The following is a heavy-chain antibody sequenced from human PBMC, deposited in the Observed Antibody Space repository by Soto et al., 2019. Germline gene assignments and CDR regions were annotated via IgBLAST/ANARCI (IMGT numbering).Heavy chain of an antibody. CDR3: ARDPLYDILTGYSPEGFDY. V-gene: IGHV1-46*01. Sequence: ASVKVSCKASGYTFTSYYMHWVRQAPGQGLEWMGIINPSGGSTSYAQKFQGRVTMTRDTSTSTVYMELSSLRSEDTAVYYCARDPLYDILTGYSPEGFDYWGQGTLVTVSS. J-gene: IGHJ4*02. CDR1: GYTFTSYY. CDR2: INPSGGST. D-gene: IGHD3-9*01.